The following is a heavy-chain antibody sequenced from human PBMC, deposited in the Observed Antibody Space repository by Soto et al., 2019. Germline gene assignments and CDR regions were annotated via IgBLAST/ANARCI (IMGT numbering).Heavy chain of an antibody. CDR2: IYYSGST. CDR3: ARVRIMITFGGVIVYNWFDP. Sequence: SETLSLTCTVSGGSISSGGYYWSWIRQHPGKGLEWIGYIYYSGSTYYSPSLKSRVTISVDTSKNQFSLKLSSVTAADTAVYYCARVRIMITFGGVIVYNWFDPWGQGTLVTVSS. CDR1: GGSISSGGYY. V-gene: IGHV4-31*03. D-gene: IGHD3-16*02. J-gene: IGHJ5*02.